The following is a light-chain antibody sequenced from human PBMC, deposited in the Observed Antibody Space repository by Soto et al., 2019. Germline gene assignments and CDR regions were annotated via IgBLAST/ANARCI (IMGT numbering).Light chain of an antibody. J-gene: IGKJ5*01. CDR1: QSVSSY. Sequence: DIVLTQSPATLVLSPGERATLSCRASQSVSSYLAWYHQKPGQAPRLLIYDASNRATGIPARFSGSGSGTDFTLTISSLEPEDFAFYYCQQRNNWPLTFGQGTRLEIK. V-gene: IGKV3-11*01. CDR2: DAS. CDR3: QQRNNWPLT.